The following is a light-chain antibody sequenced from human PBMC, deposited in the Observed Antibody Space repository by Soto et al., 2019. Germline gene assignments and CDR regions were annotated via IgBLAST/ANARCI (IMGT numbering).Light chain of an antibody. J-gene: IGKJ1*01. CDR1: QSISRW. V-gene: IGKV1-5*03. Sequence: DIQMTQSPSTLSASVGDRATITYRASQSISRWLACYQQKPGKAPKLLIYKASTLQSGVSSRFSGSGSGTELTPTNSSLQPDVLVTDYFLQYTVNWMFGQGKKVV. CDR2: KAS. CDR3: LQYTVNWM.